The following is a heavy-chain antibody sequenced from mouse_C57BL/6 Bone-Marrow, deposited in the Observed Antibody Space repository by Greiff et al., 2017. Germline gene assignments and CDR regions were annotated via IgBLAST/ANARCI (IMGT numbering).Heavy chain of an antibody. D-gene: IGHD1-1*01. CDR3: ARYGSDGYGSSRGDAMYY. J-gene: IGHJ4*01. V-gene: IGHV1-7*01. Sequence: QVQLQQSGAELAKPGASVKLSCKASGYAFTSYWMHWVKQRPGQGLEWIGYINPRSGYTKYNQKFKDKATLTADKSSSTAYMQLSSLTYEDSAVYYCARYGSDGYGSSRGDAMYYWGQGTSVTVSS. CDR2: INPRSGYT. CDR1: GYAFTSYW.